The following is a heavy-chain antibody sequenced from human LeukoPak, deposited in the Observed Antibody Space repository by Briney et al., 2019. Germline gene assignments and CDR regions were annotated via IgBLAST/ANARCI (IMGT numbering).Heavy chain of an antibody. CDR2: IYHSGTT. J-gene: IGHJ6*03. CDR3: ARAHRVFVTSYTRYNYYMDV. Sequence: PSETLSLTCTVSAYSITSGFYWGWIRQPPGKGREWIGSIYHSGTTYYNPSLKSRVTISVDTSKNQFSLKLRSVTAADTAVYYCARAHRVFVTSYTRYNYYMDVWGKGTTVTVSS. V-gene: IGHV4-38-2*02. CDR1: AYSITSGFY. D-gene: IGHD2-2*02.